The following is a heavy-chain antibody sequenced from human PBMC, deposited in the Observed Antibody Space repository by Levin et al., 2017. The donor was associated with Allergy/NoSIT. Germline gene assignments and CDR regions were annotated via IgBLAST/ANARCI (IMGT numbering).Heavy chain of an antibody. Sequence: SETLSLTCTVSGGSINHYFWSWIRQPPGRGLEWIGYFYYSESANYNPSLDSRVTISVDTSKNQFSLRLNSVSAADTAVYYCARAPPLGRGWYRKGDAFDIWGQGTMVTVSS. CDR3: ARAPPLGRGWYRKGDAFDI. J-gene: IGHJ3*02. V-gene: IGHV4-59*01. CDR1: GGSINHYF. D-gene: IGHD6-19*01. CDR2: FYYSESA.